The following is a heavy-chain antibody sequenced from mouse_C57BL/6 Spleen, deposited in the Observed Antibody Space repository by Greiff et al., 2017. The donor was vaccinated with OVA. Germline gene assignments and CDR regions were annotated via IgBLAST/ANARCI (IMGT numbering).Heavy chain of an antibody. D-gene: IGHD2-4*01. CDR3: ARQGDDYDGAMDY. J-gene: IGHJ4*01. CDR2: ISSGGSYT. V-gene: IGHV5-6*01. CDR1: GFTFSSYG. Sequence: EVKLMESGGDLVKPGGSLKLSCAASGFTFSSYGMSWVRQTPDKRLEWVATISSGGSYTYYPDSVKGRFTISRDNAKNTLYLQMSSLKSEDTAMYYCARQGDDYDGAMDYWGQGTSVTVSS.